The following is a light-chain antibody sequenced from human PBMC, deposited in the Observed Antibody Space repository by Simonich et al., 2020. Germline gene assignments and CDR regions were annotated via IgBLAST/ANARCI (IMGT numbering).Light chain of an antibody. Sequence: DIVMTQSPDSLAVSLGERATINCKSSQSVLYSSNNKNYLAWYQQKPGQPPKLIIYWAYTPYSGVPDRFSGSGSGTDFTLTISSLQAEDVAVYYCQQYYSTPYTFGQGTKLEIK. CDR3: QQYYSTPYT. CDR2: WAY. CDR1: QSVLYSSNNKNY. J-gene: IGKJ2*01. V-gene: IGKV4-1*01.